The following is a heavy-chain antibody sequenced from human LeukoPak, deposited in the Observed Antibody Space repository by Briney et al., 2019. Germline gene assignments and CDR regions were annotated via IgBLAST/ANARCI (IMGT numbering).Heavy chain of an antibody. J-gene: IGHJ4*02. CDR2: IYYSGST. V-gene: IGHV4-39*01. D-gene: IGHD6-6*01. Sequence: SETLSLTCTVSGGSISSSSYYWGWIRQPPGKGPEWIGSIYYSGSTYYNPSLKSRVTISVDTSKNQFSLKLSTVVAADTAVYYCARHTAARSIDNWGQGTLVTVSS. CDR3: ARHTAARSIDN. CDR1: GGSISSSSYY.